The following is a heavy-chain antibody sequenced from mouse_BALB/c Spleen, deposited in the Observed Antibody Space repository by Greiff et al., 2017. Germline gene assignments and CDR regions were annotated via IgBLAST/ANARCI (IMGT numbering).Heavy chain of an antibody. CDR2: ISYSGST. CDR3: ARSGRQGYYFDY. D-gene: IGHD3-1*01. CDR1: GYSITSDYA. V-gene: IGHV3-2*02. J-gene: IGHJ2*01. Sequence: DVQLQESGPGLVKPSQSLSLTCTVTGYSITSDYAWNWIRQFPGNKLEWMGYISYSGSTSYNPSLKSRISITRDTSKNQFFLQLNSVTTEDTATYYCARSGRQGYYFDYWGQGTTLTVSS.